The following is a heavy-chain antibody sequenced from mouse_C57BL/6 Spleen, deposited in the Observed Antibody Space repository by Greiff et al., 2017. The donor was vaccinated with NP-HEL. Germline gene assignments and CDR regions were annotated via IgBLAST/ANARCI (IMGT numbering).Heavy chain of an antibody. CDR3: ARADYGGFAY. Sequence: VQLKESGGGLVKPGGSLKLSCAASGFTFSSYAMSWVRQTPEKRLEWVATISDGGSYTYYPDNVKGRFTISRDNAKNNLYLQMSHLKSEDTAMYYCARADYGGFAYWGQGTLVTVSA. D-gene: IGHD2-4*01. J-gene: IGHJ3*01. V-gene: IGHV5-4*01. CDR2: ISDGGSYT. CDR1: GFTFSSYA.